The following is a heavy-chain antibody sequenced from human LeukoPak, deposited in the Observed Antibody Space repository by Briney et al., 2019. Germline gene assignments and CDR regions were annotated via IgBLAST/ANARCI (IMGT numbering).Heavy chain of an antibody. D-gene: IGHD2-15*01. CDR1: GGSISSGSYH. V-gene: IGHV4-61*10. Sequence: SETLSLTCTVSGGSISSGSYHWSWIRQPAGKGLEWIGYIYYSGSTNYNPSLKSRVTISVDTSKNQFSLKLSSVTAADTAVYYCARDQASYCSGGSCSPGDAFDIWGQGTMVTVSS. CDR2: IYYSGST. CDR3: ARDQASYCSGGSCSPGDAFDI. J-gene: IGHJ3*02.